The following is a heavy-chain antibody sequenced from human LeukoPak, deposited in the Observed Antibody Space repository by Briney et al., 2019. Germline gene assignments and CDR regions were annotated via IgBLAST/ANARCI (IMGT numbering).Heavy chain of an antibody. V-gene: IGHV4-4*07. CDR2: IYTSGST. CDR3: ATSYGYSGYES. D-gene: IGHD5-12*01. Sequence: SDTLSLTCTVSGGSISSYYWSWIRQPAGTGLEWIGRIYTSGSTNYNPSLKSRVTISLDKSKNQFSLKLSSVTAADTAVYYCATSYGYSGYESWGQGTLVTVSS. J-gene: IGHJ5*02. CDR1: GGSISSYY.